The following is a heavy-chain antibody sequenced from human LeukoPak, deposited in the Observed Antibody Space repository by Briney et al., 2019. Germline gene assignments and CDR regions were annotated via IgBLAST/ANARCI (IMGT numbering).Heavy chain of an antibody. D-gene: IGHD6-6*01. Sequence: PGGSLRLSCVVSGLTVSSNYMSWVRQAPGKGLEWVGRIKSKSDGETTNYAAPVKGRFTISRDDSENTLYLQMNSLKTEDTAVYYCITVSGRAARGGWGQGTLVTVSS. V-gene: IGHV3-15*01. CDR1: GLTVSSNY. CDR3: ITVSGRAARGG. J-gene: IGHJ4*02. CDR2: IKSKSDGETT.